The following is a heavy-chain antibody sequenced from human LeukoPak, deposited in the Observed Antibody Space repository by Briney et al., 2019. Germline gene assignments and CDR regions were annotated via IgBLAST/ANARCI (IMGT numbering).Heavy chain of an antibody. J-gene: IGHJ4*02. Sequence: ASVKVSCKASGGTFSSYAISWVRQAPGQGLEWIGGIIPIFGTANYAQKFQGRVTITTDESTSTAYMELSSLRSEDTAVYYCRYYDSSGYYYEDYWGQGTLVTVSS. D-gene: IGHD3-22*01. CDR1: GGTFSSYA. CDR2: IIPIFGTA. CDR3: RYYDSSGYYYEDY. V-gene: IGHV1-69*05.